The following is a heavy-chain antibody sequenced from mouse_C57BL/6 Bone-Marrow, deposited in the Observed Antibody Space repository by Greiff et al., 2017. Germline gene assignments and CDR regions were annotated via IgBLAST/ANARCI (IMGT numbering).Heavy chain of an antibody. Sequence: EVMLVESGGGLVQPGGSLSISCAASGFTFTDYYMSWVRQPPGKALEWLGFIRNKANGYTTEYSASVKGRFTISRDNSQSILYLQMNALRAEDSATYYCASLWYFDVWGTGTTVTVSS. CDR1: GFTFTDYY. CDR3: ASLWYFDV. J-gene: IGHJ1*03. CDR2: IRNKANGYTT. V-gene: IGHV7-3*01.